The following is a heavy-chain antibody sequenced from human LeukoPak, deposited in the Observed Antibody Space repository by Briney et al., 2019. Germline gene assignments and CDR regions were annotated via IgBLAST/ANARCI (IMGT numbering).Heavy chain of an antibody. Sequence: PSETLSLTCTVSGGSISSSSYYWGWIRQPPGKGLEWIGSIYYSGSTYYNPSLKSRVTISVDTSKSQFSLKLSSVTAADTAVYYCARQGDGSGSYVYWGQGTLVTVSS. CDR3: ARQGDGSGSYVY. J-gene: IGHJ4*02. CDR1: GGSISSSSYY. V-gene: IGHV4-39*01. CDR2: IYYSGST. D-gene: IGHD3-10*01.